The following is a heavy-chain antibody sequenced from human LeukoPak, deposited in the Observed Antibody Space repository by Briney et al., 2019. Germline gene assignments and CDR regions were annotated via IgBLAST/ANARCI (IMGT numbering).Heavy chain of an antibody. CDR1: GFKFDNYA. J-gene: IGHJ6*03. D-gene: IGHD4-17*01. V-gene: IGHV3-30*02. CDR2: IRYDGSNK. Sequence: GRSLRLSCAASGFKFDNYAMHWVRQAPGKGLEWVAFIRYDGSNKYYADSVKGRFTISRDNSKNSLYLQMNSLRAEDTALYYCAKDRSSGDYAYYYYMDVWGKGTTVTVSS. CDR3: AKDRSSGDYAYYYYMDV.